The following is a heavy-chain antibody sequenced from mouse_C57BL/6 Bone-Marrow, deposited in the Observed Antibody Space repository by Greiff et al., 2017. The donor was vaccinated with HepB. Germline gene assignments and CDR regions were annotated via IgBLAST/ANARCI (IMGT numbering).Heavy chain of an antibody. V-gene: IGHV5-17*01. J-gene: IGHJ2*01. CDR1: GFTFSDYG. Sequence: EVQVVESGGGLVKPGGSLKLSCAASGFTFSDYGMHWVRQAPEKGLEWVAYISSGSSTIYYADTVKGRFTISRDNAKNTLFLQMTSLRSEDTAMYYCARGDGNYYFGYWGQGTTLTVSS. CDR2: ISSGSSTI. D-gene: IGHD2-1*01. CDR3: ARGDGNYYFGY.